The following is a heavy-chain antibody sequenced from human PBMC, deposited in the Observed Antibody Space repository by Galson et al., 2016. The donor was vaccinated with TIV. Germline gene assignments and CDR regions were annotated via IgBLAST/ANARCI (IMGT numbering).Heavy chain of an antibody. CDR3: TKGTGISRYGGWGYHMDV. J-gene: IGHJ6*03. D-gene: IGHD2-21*01. V-gene: IGHV3-9*01. CDR1: GFTFDDYA. CDR2: IGWNSGST. Sequence: SLRLSCAASGFTFDDYAMHWVRLIPGKGLEWVSGIGWNSGSTGYADSVKGRFTIPRDNAKNSLYLQMNSLRVEDTAFYYCTKGTGISRYGGWGYHMDVWGKGTTVTVSS.